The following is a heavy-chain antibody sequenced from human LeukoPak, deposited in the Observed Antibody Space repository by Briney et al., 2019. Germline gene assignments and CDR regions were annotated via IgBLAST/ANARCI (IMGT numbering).Heavy chain of an antibody. CDR3: GLVTSGNWWFDP. CDR2: NNPNSGGT. V-gene: IGHV1-2*02. J-gene: IGHJ5*02. CDR1: EYIFTVYH. Sequence: ASVKVSCKTSEYIFTVYHMHWVRQAPGQGLEWMGWNNPNSGGTNYAQKLQGRVTLTRDTSINTAYMELSSLRSDDTAVYYCGLVTSGNWWFDPWGQGTPVTVSS. D-gene: IGHD1-1*01.